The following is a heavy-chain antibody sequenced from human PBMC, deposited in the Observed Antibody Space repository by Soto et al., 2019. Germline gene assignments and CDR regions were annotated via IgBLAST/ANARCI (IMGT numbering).Heavy chain of an antibody. CDR1: GFTFGDYA. J-gene: IGHJ6*02. CDR2: IRSKAYGGTT. CDR3: TRAPIWRVRGVIITESGMDV. D-gene: IGHD3-10*01. Sequence: PGGSLRLSCTASGFTFGDYAMSWFRQAPGKGLEWVGFIRSKAYGGTTEYAASVKGRFTISRDDSKSIAYLQMNSLKTEDTAVYYCTRAPIWRVRGVIITESGMDVWGQGTTVTVSS. V-gene: IGHV3-49*03.